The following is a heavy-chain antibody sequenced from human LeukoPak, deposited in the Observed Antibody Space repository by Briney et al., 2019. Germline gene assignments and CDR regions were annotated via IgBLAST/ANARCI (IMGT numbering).Heavy chain of an antibody. CDR1: GCTFSRYG. J-gene: IGHJ4*02. CDR3: ARDPRGIAVAGTLDY. D-gene: IGHD6-19*01. V-gene: IGHV3-33*08. CDR2: IWYDGTKK. Sequence: PGRALTLSCAASGCTFSRYGMHWVRQAPGKGLEWVAVIWYDGTKKYYADSVKGRFTISRDNSKNTVYLQMHSLRAEDTAVYYCARDPRGIAVAGTLDYWGQGTLVTVSS.